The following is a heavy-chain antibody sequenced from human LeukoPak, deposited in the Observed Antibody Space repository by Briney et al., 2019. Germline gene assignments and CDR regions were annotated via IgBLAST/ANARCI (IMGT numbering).Heavy chain of an antibody. V-gene: IGHV3-23*01. D-gene: IGHD3-10*01. CDR3: AKGGVRVLDS. CDR1: RFTFSSYA. Sequence: GGSLRLSCAASRFTFSSYAMSWVRQAPGKGLEWVSSITDSGGSTYYADSVKGRFTISRDNSKNTLYLQMNSLRAEDTAVYYWAKGGVRVLDSWVRGTVVTVSS. CDR2: ITDSGGST. J-gene: IGHJ4*02.